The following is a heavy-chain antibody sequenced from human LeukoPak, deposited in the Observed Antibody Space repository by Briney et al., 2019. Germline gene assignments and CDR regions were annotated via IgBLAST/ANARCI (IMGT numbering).Heavy chain of an antibody. Sequence: ASVKRSCKASGYTFTDYYIHWVRQAPGQGLEWMGWIYPNSGGTNYAQKFQGRVTMTRDTSITTAYMELTRLRSDDTAVYYCARDFSQYTGYWGQEPWSPSPQ. V-gene: IGHV1-2*02. CDR2: IYPNSGGT. CDR1: GYTFTDYY. J-gene: IGHJ4*01. CDR3: ARDFSQYTGY. D-gene: IGHD2-2*02.